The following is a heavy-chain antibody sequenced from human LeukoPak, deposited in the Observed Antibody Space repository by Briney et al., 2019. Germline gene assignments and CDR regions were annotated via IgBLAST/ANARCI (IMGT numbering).Heavy chain of an antibody. J-gene: IGHJ4*02. CDR1: GFLSSSYE. Sequence: GGSLRLSCAASGFLSSSYEMNWVRQAPGKGLEWVSYISTSGGTIYYADSVKGRFTISRDNAKNSLYLQMNSLRAEDTAVYYCARDSYYGGTQDYWGQGTLVTVSS. V-gene: IGHV3-48*03. CDR3: ARDSYYGGTQDY. CDR2: ISTSGGTI. D-gene: IGHD4-23*01.